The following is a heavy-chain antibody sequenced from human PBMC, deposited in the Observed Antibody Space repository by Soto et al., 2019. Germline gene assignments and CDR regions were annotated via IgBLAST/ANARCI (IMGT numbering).Heavy chain of an antibody. Sequence: SQTLSLTCAISGDSVSSNSAAWNWIRLSPSRGLEWLARTYYRSRWYNDYAVSVRSRITVNPDTSKNEFSLQLTSVPPEDTAVYYCAGTTSHQWYYMDVWGKGTTDTVSS. J-gene: IGHJ6*03. CDR2: TYYRSRWYN. D-gene: IGHD1-7*01. CDR3: AGTTSHQWYYMDV. CDR1: GDSVSSNSAA. V-gene: IGHV6-1*01.